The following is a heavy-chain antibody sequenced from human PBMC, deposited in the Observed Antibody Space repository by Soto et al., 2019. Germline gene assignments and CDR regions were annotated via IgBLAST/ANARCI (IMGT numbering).Heavy chain of an antibody. CDR1: GFTFSSYA. J-gene: IGHJ6*02. V-gene: IGHV3-30-3*01. CDR2: ISYDGSNK. CDR3: ARDYSSSWYSYYYYYGMDV. D-gene: IGHD6-13*01. Sequence: QVQLVESGGGVVQPGRSLRLSCAASGFTFSSYAMHWVRQAPGKGLEWVAVISYDGSNKYYADSVKGRFTISRDNSKNTLYLQINSLSAEDTAVYYCARDYSSSWYSYYYYYGMDVWGQGTTVTVSS.